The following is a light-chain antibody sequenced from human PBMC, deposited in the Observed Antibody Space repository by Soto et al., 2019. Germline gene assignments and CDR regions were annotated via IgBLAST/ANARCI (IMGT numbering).Light chain of an antibody. CDR1: SSNIGAGYD. V-gene: IGLV1-40*01. CDR3: QSYDSSLSGYV. J-gene: IGLJ1*01. CDR2: GSS. Sequence: QSVLTQPPSVSGGPGQRVTISCTGSSSNIGAGYDVHWYQQLPGTAPKLLIYGSSNRPSGVPDRFSGSKSGTSASLAITGLQAEDEADYYCQSYDSSLSGYVFGTGTKVTVL.